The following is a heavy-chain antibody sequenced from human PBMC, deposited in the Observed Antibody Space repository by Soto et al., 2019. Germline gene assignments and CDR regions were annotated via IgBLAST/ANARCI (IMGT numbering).Heavy chain of an antibody. CDR3: ARFAFGMAAGPHCDY. CDR2: IYYSGST. Sequence: QLQLQESGPGLVKPSETLSLTCTVSGGSISSSSYYWGWIRQPPGKGLEWIGSIYYSGSTYYNPSLKSRVTISVDTSKNQFSLKLSSVTAADTAVYYCARFAFGMAAGPHCDYWGQGTLVTVSS. V-gene: IGHV4-39*01. D-gene: IGHD6-13*01. CDR1: GGSISSSSYY. J-gene: IGHJ4*02.